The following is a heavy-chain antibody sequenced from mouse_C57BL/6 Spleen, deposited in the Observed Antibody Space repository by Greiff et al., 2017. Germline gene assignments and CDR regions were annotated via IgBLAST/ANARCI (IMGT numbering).Heavy chain of an antibody. J-gene: IGHJ4*01. Sequence: QVQLKQPGTELVKPGASVKLSCKASGYTFTSYWMHWVKQRPGQGLEWIGNINPSNGGTNYNEKFKSKDTLTVDKSSSTAYMQLSSLTSEVSAVYYCARATTVVARWAHYYAMDDGGQGTSVTVSS. CDR3: ARATTVVARWAHYYAMDD. CDR1: GYTFTSYW. D-gene: IGHD1-1*01. V-gene: IGHV1-53*01. CDR2: INPSNGGT.